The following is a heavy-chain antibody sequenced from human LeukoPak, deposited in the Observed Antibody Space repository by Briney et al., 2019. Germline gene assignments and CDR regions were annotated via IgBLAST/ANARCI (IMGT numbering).Heavy chain of an antibody. CDR2: IYYSGST. D-gene: IGHD3-3*01. CDR1: GGSISIYY. J-gene: IGHJ4*02. Sequence: SETLSLTCTVSGGSISIYYWSWIRQPPGKGLEWIGYIYYSGSTNYNPSLKSRVTISVDTSKNQFSLKLSSVTAADTAVYYCARLGDYDFWSGYYYYFDYWGQGTLVTVSS. CDR3: ARLGDYDFWSGYYYYFDY. V-gene: IGHV4-59*08.